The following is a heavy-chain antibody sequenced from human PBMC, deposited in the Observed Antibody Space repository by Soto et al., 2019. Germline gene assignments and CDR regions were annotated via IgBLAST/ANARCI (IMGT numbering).Heavy chain of an antibody. D-gene: IGHD6-6*01. V-gene: IGHV1-46*01. J-gene: IGHJ4*02. CDR2: INPSGGST. CDR3: ARGRAVIAARPSWFDY. Sequence: ASVKVSCKASGYTFTSYYMHWVRQAPGQGLEWMGIINPSGGSTSYAQKFQGRVTMTRDTSTSTVYMELSSLRSEDTAVYYCARGRAVIAARPSWFDYWGQGTLVTVSS. CDR1: GYTFTSYY.